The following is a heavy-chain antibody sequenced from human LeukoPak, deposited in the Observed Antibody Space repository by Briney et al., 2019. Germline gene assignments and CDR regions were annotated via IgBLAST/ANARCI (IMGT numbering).Heavy chain of an antibody. V-gene: IGHV4-59*12. CDR1: GGSISGYY. J-gene: IGHJ4*02. Sequence: SETLSLTCTVSGGSISGYYWSWIRQPPGKGLEWIGYIFYSGTTSYNPSLKSRLTISLDTSKNQFSLKLSSVTAADAAVYYCAGDFGSGSYRFDYWGQGTLVTVSS. D-gene: IGHD3-10*01. CDR2: IFYSGTT. CDR3: AGDFGSGSYRFDY.